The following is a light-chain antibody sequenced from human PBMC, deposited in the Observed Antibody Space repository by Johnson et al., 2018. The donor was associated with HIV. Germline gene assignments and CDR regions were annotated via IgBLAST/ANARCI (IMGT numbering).Light chain of an antibody. CDR3: GTWDSSLSAGYG. CDR1: NSNIGYNS. Sequence: QAVLTQPPSVSSAPGQWVTISCSGNNSNIGYNSVSWYQQVPGAAPKLLIYENNKRPSGIPDRFSGSKSGTSATLGITGLQTGDEADYYCGTWDSSLSAGYGFGTGTKVTVL. J-gene: IGLJ1*01. V-gene: IGLV1-51*02. CDR2: ENN.